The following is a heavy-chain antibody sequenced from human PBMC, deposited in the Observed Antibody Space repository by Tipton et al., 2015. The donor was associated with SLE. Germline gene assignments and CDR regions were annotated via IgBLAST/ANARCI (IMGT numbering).Heavy chain of an antibody. J-gene: IGHJ1*01. D-gene: IGHD4-17*01. V-gene: IGHV3-23*01. CDR3: AKVFYGDYGAEYFQH. CDR2: ISGSGGST. CDR1: GFTFSSYA. Sequence: SLRLSCAASGFTFSSYAMSWVRQAPGKGLEWVSAISGSGGSTYYADSVKGRFTISRDNSTNTLYLQMNSLRAEDTAVYYCAKVFYGDYGAEYFQHWGQGTLVTVSS.